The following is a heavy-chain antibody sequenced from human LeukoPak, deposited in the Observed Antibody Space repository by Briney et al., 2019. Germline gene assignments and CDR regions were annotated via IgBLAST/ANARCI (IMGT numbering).Heavy chain of an antibody. CDR2: IDPGDSYT. J-gene: IGHJ4*02. Sequence: GESLRISCKGSGYSFTSYWISWVRQMPGKGLEWMGRIDPGDSYTNYSPSFQGHVTISADKSISTAYLQWSSLKASDTAMYYCASHPRDRYYGSWIWGQGALVTVSS. D-gene: IGHD3-10*01. CDR3: ASHPRDRYYGSWI. V-gene: IGHV5-10-1*01. CDR1: GYSFTSYW.